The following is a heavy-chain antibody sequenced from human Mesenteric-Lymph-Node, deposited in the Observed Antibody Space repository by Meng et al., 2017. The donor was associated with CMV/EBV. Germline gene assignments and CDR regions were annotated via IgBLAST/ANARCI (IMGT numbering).Heavy chain of an antibody. CDR3: ARVNYDFWSGYSYFDY. Sequence: GGSLSGYYWRWIRQPPGKGLEWIGKMDHSGGTSYNPSLKSRVTISVDTSKNQFSLKLSSVTAADTAVYYCARVNYDFWSGYSYFDYWGQGTLVTVSS. J-gene: IGHJ4*02. V-gene: IGHV4-34*01. CDR1: GGSLSGYY. CDR2: MDHSGGT. D-gene: IGHD3-3*01.